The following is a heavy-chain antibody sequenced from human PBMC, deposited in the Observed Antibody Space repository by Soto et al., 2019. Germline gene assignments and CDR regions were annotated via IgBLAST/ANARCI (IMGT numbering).Heavy chain of an antibody. D-gene: IGHD3-22*01. CDR3: ARSRGGYFDY. V-gene: IGHV4-59*01. J-gene: IGHJ4*02. CDR2: IYYSGST. Sequence: QVQLQESGPGLVKPSETLSLTCTVSGVSISSYYWSWIRQPPGKGLEWIGYIYYSGSTNYNPSLKSRVTISVDTSKNQFSLKLSYVTAADTAVYYCARSRGGYFDYWGQGTLVTVSS. CDR1: GVSISSYY.